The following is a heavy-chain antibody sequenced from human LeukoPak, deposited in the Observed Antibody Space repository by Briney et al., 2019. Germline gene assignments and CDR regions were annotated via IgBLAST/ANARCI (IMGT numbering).Heavy chain of an antibody. CDR3: ARAVVVVVAASHLYYYGMDV. CDR2: IIPIFGTA. Sequence: SVKVSCKSSGGXFSSYAIIWVRQAPGQGLEWMGWIIPIFGTANYAQKFQGRVTITADESTSTAYMELSSLRSEDTAVYYCARAVVVVVAASHLYYYGMDVWGQGTTVTVSS. J-gene: IGHJ6*02. CDR1: GGXFSSYA. V-gene: IGHV1-69*13. D-gene: IGHD2-15*01.